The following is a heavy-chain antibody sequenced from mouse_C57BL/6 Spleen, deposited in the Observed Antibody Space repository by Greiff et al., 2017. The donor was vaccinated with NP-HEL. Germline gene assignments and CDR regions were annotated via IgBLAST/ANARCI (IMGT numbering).Heavy chain of an antibody. CDR1: GYTFTSYW. V-gene: IGHV1-55*01. J-gene: IGHJ3*01. Sequence: VQLQQPRAELVKPGASVKMSCKASGYTFTSYWITWVKQRPGQGLEWIGDIYPGSGSTNYNEKFKSKATLTVDTSSSTAYMQLSSLTSEDSAVYYCARGYYGSSPFAYWGQGTLVTVSA. D-gene: IGHD1-1*01. CDR3: ARGYYGSSPFAY. CDR2: IYPGSGST.